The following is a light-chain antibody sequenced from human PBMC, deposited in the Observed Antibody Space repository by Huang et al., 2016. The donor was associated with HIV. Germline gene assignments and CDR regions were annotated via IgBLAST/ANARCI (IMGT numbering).Light chain of an antibody. Sequence: DIQMTQSPSSLSASVGDRVTITCRASQNIRRYLNWYQQKPGKGPNLLIYGASDLQSGAPSRLSGSGSGTDFTLTINSLQPEDFATYYCQQTYNTPWTFGQGTKVEVK. CDR1: QNIRRY. V-gene: IGKV1-39*01. J-gene: IGKJ1*01. CDR3: QQTYNTPWT. CDR2: GAS.